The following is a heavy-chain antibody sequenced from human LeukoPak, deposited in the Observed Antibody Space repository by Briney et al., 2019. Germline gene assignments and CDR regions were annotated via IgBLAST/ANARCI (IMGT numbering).Heavy chain of an antibody. CDR2: IIPILGIA. D-gene: IGHD3-22*01. Sequence: VASVKVSCKASGGTFSSYAISWVRQAPGQGLERMGRIIPILGIANYAQKFQGRVTITADKSTSTAYMELSSLRSEDTAVYYCARGTSGSSGTRAAFDIWGQGTMVTVSS. J-gene: IGHJ3*02. V-gene: IGHV1-69*04. CDR3: ARGTSGSSGTRAAFDI. CDR1: GGTFSSYA.